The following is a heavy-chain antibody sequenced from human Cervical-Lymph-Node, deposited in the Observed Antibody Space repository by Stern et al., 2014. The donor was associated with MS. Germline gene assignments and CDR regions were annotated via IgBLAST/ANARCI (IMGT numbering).Heavy chain of an antibody. Sequence: EVQLVESGGGLVQPGGSLRLSCAASGFTFSSYAMSWGRQAPGKGLEWVSALCGSGGSTYHEHSGKGRWTISNDNAKNNLYPQMNSLRAEDTAVYYCAKSTVTSLSDYWGQGTLVTVSS. V-gene: IGHV3-23*04. CDR2: LCGSGGST. J-gene: IGHJ4*02. CDR3: AKSTVTSLSDY. CDR1: GFTFSSYA. D-gene: IGHD4-17*01.